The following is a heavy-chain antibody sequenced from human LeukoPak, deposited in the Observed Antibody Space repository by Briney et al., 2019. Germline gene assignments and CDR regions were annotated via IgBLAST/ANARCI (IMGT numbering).Heavy chain of an antibody. D-gene: IGHD3-10*01. CDR3: AKAAYGSESYYDPFDY. CDR1: GFTFSSYG. V-gene: IGHV3-23*01. J-gene: IGHJ4*02. CDR2: ISGSGDRT. Sequence: GGSLRLSCAASGFTFSSYGMSGVRQAPGKGLEWVSVISGSGDRTYYADSVKGRFTISRDNSKNTLYLQMNSLRAEDTAVYYCAKAAYGSESYYDPFDYWGQGTLVTVSS.